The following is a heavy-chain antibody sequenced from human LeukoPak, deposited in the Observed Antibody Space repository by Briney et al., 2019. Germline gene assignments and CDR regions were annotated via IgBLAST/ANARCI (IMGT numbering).Heavy chain of an antibody. CDR1: GGSFSGYY. D-gene: IGHD2-2*01. Sequence: SETLSLTCAVYGGSFSGYYWSWIRQPPGKGLEWIGEINHSGSTNYNPSLKSRVTISVDTSKNQFSLKLISVTAADTTVYYCARVSSGYCSSTSCYSTNWFDPWGQGTLVTVSS. CDR3: ARVSSGYCSSTSCYSTNWFDP. CDR2: INHSGST. J-gene: IGHJ5*02. V-gene: IGHV4-34*01.